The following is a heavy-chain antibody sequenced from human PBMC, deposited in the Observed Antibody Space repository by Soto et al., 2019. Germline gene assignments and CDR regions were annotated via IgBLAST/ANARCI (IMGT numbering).Heavy chain of an antibody. D-gene: IGHD1-1*01. J-gene: IGHJ3*02. V-gene: IGHV4-34*01. CDR3: ARVERGTATTVVDAFDI. CDR2: MSHSGGT. Sequence: QVQLQQWGAGLLKPSETLSLTCAVYGGFVTSGSYYWSWIRQPPGKGLEWIGEMSHSGGTPFNPSLKSRVSISVDTPKYQFTLKIGSVTAADTALYYCARVERGTATTVVDAFDIWGPGTMVTVSS. CDR1: GGFVTSGSYY.